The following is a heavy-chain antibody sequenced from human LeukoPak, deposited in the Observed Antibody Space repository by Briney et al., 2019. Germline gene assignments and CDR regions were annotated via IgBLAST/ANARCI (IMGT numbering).Heavy chain of an antibody. Sequence: SETLSLTCTVSGGSISSYYWSWIRQPPGKGLECIGYIYYSGSTNYNPSLKSRVTISVDTSKNQFSLKLSSVTAADTAVYYCARRAQGYYDSSGYLNWLDPWGQGALVTVSS. CDR1: GGSISSYY. CDR3: ARRAQGYYDSSGYLNWLDP. J-gene: IGHJ5*02. D-gene: IGHD3-22*01. CDR2: IYYSGST. V-gene: IGHV4-59*08.